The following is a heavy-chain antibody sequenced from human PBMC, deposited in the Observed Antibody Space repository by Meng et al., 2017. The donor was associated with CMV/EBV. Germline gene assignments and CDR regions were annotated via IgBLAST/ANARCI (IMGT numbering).Heavy chain of an antibody. Sequence: KVSCKGSVYSFTSYWIGWVRQMPGKGLEWMGIIYPGDSDTRYSPSFQGQVTISADKSISTAYLQWSSLKASDTAMYYCARQSGEGVVVPAAIRYYYGMDVWGQGTTVTVSS. CDR1: VYSFTSYW. V-gene: IGHV5-51*01. CDR2: IYPGDSDT. D-gene: IGHD2-2*01. CDR3: ARQSGEGVVVPAAIRYYYGMDV. J-gene: IGHJ6*02.